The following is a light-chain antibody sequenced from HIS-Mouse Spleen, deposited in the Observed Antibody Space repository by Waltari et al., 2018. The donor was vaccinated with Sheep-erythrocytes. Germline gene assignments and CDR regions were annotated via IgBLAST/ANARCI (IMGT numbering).Light chain of an antibody. CDR3: CSYAGSSTFVV. Sequence: QSALTQPASVSGSPGQSITISCTGTSSDVGSYNLVSWYQQHPGKAPKLMIYEGSKRPAGVFNRFSGSKSGNTASLTISGLQAEDEADYYCCSYAGSSTFVVFGGGTKLTVL. CDR2: EGS. V-gene: IGLV2-23*01. J-gene: IGLJ2*01. CDR1: SSDVGSYNL.